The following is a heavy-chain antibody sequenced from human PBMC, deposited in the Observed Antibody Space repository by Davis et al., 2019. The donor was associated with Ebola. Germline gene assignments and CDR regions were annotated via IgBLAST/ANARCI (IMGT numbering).Heavy chain of an antibody. CDR2: MDSDGSHT. J-gene: IGHJ4*02. Sequence: GESLKISCAASGFTFSSYWMHWVRQAPGKGLEWVSRMDSDGSHTNYADSVKGRFTISRDNAKNTRYLQMSSLGAEDTAVYYCGRVPIAAAGTGIDYWGQGTLVTVSS. D-gene: IGHD6-13*01. V-gene: IGHV3-74*01. CDR3: GRVPIAAAGTGIDY. CDR1: GFTFSSYW.